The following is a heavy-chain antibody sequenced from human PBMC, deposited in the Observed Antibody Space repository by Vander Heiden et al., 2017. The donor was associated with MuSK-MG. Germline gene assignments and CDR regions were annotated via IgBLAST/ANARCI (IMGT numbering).Heavy chain of an antibody. J-gene: IGHJ4*02. D-gene: IGHD3-10*01. CDR2: VDYSGTT. CDR1: GGPIRSSSGYY. V-gene: IGHV4-39*01. CDR3: ARHSHSGSFSY. Sequence: QLQLQESGPRLVKPSETLSLTCIVSGGPIRSSSGYYWAWIRQPPGEGLEWIGSVDYSGTTYYKSSLKSRITMSVDTSKDQFSLELTSVTAADSVVYYCARHSHSGSFSYWGQGTLVTVSS.